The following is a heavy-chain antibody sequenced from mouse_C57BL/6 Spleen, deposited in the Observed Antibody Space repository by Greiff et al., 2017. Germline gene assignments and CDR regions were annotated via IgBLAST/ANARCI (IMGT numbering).Heavy chain of an antibody. CDR1: GFTFSSYG. V-gene: IGHV5-6*01. CDR2: ISSGGSYT. Sequence: EVHLVESGGDLVKPGGSLKLSCAASGFTFSSYGMSWVRQTPDKRLEWVATISSGGSYTYYPDSVKGRFTISRDNAKNTLYLQMSSLKSEDTAMYYCARQGDWGGAMDYWGQGTSVTVSS. CDR3: ARQGDWGGAMDY. J-gene: IGHJ4*01. D-gene: IGHD4-1*01.